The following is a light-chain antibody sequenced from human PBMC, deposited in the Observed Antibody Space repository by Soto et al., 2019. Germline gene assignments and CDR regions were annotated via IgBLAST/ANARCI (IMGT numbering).Light chain of an antibody. CDR1: QSVSNNY. J-gene: IGKJ1*01. V-gene: IGKV3-20*01. CDR3: QQYISSPLT. CDR2: GAS. Sequence: EIVLTQSPGTLSLSPGERATLSCRASQSVSNNYLAWYQKKPGQAPRLVIYGASNRATGIPDRFSASGSGTDFTLTISRLEPEDFAVYYCQQYISSPLTFGQGTKVEIK.